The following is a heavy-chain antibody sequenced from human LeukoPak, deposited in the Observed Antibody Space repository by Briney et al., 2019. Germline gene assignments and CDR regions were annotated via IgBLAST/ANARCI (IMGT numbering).Heavy chain of an antibody. Sequence: GGSLRLSCAASGFTVSTNYMTWVRQAPGKGPEWVSILYSGGSTYYADSVKGRFTISRDNSRNTLYLQMNSLRAEDTAVYYCVRDYDSSGFLAHWGQGTLVTVSS. CDR3: VRDYDSSGFLAH. CDR2: LYSGGST. CDR1: GFTVSTNY. V-gene: IGHV3-66*01. J-gene: IGHJ4*02. D-gene: IGHD3-22*01.